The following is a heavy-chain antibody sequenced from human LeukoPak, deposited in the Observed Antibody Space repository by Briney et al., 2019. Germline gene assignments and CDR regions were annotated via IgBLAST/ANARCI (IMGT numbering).Heavy chain of an antibody. CDR1: GFTFSSYV. CDR2: ISGSGVST. CDR3: AKDPANQLLYPAHFSY. D-gene: IGHD2-2*01. Sequence: GGSLRLSCAASGFTFSSYVMNWVRQAPGKGLEWVSAISGSGVSTSYADSVKGRFTISRDNSKNTLYLHMNSLRAEDTAIYFCAKDPANQLLYPAHFSYWGQGTLVTVSS. J-gene: IGHJ1*01. V-gene: IGHV3-23*01.